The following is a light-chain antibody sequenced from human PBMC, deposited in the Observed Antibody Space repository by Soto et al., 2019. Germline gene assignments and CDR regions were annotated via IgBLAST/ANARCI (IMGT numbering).Light chain of an antibody. V-gene: IGKV1-5*03. Sequence: DIQMTQSPSTLSASVGDRVTITCRASQSLNIWLAWYQQKPGKAPKLLISKASSLESGVPSRFSGSGSGTEFTLPISSLQPDDFATYYCQQYKAYSYTVGKGTKLEMK. CDR2: KAS. CDR3: QQYKAYSYT. J-gene: IGKJ2*01. CDR1: QSLNIW.